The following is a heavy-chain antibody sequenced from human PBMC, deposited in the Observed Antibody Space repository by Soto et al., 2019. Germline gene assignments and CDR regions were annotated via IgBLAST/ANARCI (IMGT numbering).Heavy chain of an antibody. CDR3: ARAGGELLFSLEY. D-gene: IGHD1-26*01. CDR2: ISAYNGNT. Sequence: QVQMLQSGPELKKPGASVKVSCKASGYTFTNYGISWVRQAPGQGLEWMGGISAYNGNTNYAEKFQGRVTMTTDTSTSTAYMELRTLRSDDTAVYYCARAGGELLFSLEYWGQGTLVTVS. CDR1: GYTFTNYG. J-gene: IGHJ4*02. V-gene: IGHV1-18*04.